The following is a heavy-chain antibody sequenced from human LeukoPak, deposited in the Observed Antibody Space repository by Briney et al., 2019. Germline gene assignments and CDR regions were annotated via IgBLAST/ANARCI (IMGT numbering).Heavy chain of an antibody. Sequence: GGSLQISCKGSGYRFTSYWIGWVRQLPGKGLEWTGIIYPGDSDTRYSPSFQGQVTISADKSISTAYLQWSSLKASDTAMYYCARLVNYYDSSGYFDYWGQGTLVTVSS. CDR3: ARLVNYYDSSGYFDY. D-gene: IGHD3-22*01. CDR2: IYPGDSDT. V-gene: IGHV5-51*01. CDR1: GYRFTSYW. J-gene: IGHJ4*02.